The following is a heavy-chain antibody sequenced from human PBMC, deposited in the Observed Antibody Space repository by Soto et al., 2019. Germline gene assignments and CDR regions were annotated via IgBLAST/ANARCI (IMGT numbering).Heavy chain of an antibody. CDR3: ARHMVSTYDSDY. V-gene: IGHV4-59*08. CDR2: IYYSGST. D-gene: IGHD2-8*01. J-gene: IGHJ4*02. Sequence: GKGLEWIGYIYYSGSTNYNPSLKSRVTISVDTSKNQFSLKLSSVTAADTSVSYCARHMVSTYDSDYCGQGTLLTVSS.